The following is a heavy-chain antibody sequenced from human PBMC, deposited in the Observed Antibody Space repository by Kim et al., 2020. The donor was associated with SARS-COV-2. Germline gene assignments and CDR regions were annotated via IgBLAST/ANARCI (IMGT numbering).Heavy chain of an antibody. CDR3: AADRPGYYYYGMDV. Sequence: AQKFQERVTITRDMSTSTAYMELSSLRSEDTAVYYCAADRPGYYYYGMDVWGQGTTVTVSS. V-gene: IGHV1-58*01. J-gene: IGHJ6*02.